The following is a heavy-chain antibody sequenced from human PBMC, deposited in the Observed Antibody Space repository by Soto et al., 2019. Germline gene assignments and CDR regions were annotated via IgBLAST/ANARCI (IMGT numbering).Heavy chain of an antibody. CDR2: IYYSGST. J-gene: IGHJ4*02. CDR1: GGSISSSSYY. D-gene: IGHD2-15*01. Sequence: SETLSLTCTVSGGSISSSSYYWGWIRQPPGKGLEWIGYIYYSGSTYYNPSLKSRVTISVDTSKNQFSLKLSSVTAADTAVYYCARDRYCSGGSCYPSGFDYWGQGTLVTVSS. V-gene: IGHV4-31*03. CDR3: ARDRYCSGGSCYPSGFDY.